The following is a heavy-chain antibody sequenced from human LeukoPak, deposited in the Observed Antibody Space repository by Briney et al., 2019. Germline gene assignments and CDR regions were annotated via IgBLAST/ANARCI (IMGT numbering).Heavy chain of an antibody. CDR3: CSPRENLFVDAFDI. D-gene: IGHD2-21*01. V-gene: IGHV3-49*04. J-gene: IGHJ3*02. CDR1: GFTFGDYA. CDR2: IRSKAYGGTT. Sequence: GGSLRLSCTASGFTFGDYAMSWVRQAPGKGLEWVGFIRSKAYGGTTEYAASVKGRFTISRDDSKSIAYLQMNSLKTEDTAVYYCCSPRENLFVDAFDIWGQGTMVTVSS.